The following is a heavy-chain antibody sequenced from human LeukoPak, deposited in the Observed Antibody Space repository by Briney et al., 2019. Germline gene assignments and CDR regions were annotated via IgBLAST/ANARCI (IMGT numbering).Heavy chain of an antibody. CDR1: GDSISSYY. J-gene: IGHJ4*02. Sequence: SETLSLTRSVSGDSISSYYWSWIRQPPGKGLEWIGYIYYSGSTNYNPSLKSRVTMSVDASKNQFSLKLSSVTAADTAVYYCARGGAAAGNLGFDYWGQGTLVTVSS. CDR3: ARGGAAAGNLGFDY. V-gene: IGHV4-59*01. D-gene: IGHD6-13*01. CDR2: IYYSGST.